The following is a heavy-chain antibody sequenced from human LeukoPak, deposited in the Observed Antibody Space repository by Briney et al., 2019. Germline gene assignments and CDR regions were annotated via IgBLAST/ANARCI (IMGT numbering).Heavy chain of an antibody. D-gene: IGHD3-10*01. CDR1: GYTFTSYD. CDR3: ARGRGMVRGVIEDWFDP. CDR2: MNPNSGNT. V-gene: IGHV1-8*01. J-gene: IGHJ5*02. Sequence: ASVKVSCKASGYTFTSYDINWVRQATGQGLEWMGWMNPNSGNTGYAQKFQGRVTMTRNTSISTAYMELSSLRSEDTAVYYCARGRGMVRGVIEDWFDPWGQRTLVTVSS.